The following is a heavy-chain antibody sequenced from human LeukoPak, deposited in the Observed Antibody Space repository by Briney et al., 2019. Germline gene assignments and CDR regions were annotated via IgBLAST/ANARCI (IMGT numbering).Heavy chain of an antibody. D-gene: IGHD3-22*01. J-gene: IGHJ4*02. CDR1: GGSFSGYY. CDR3: ARGKRGKGLKTYYYDSSGYWPIDY. Sequence: PSETLSLTCAVYGGSFSGYYWSWIRQPPGKGLEWIGEINHSGSTNYNPSLKSRVTISVDTSKNQFSLKLSSVTAVDTAVYYCARGKRGKGLKTYYYDSSGYWPIDYWGQGTLVTVSS. CDR2: INHSGST. V-gene: IGHV4-34*01.